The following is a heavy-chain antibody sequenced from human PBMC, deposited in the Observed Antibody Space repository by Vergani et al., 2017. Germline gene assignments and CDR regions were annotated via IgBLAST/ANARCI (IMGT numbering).Heavy chain of an antibody. CDR2: ISGSGGST. CDR1: GFTFSSYA. CDR3: AKGPPKNIAAAGANYFDY. Sequence: EVQLLESGGGLVQPGGSLRLSCAASGFTFSSYAMSWVRQAPGKGLEWVSAISGSGGSTYYADSVKGRFTISRDNSKNTLYLQMNSLRAEDTAVYYCAKGPPKNIAAAGANYFDYWGQGTLVTVSS. D-gene: IGHD6-13*01. V-gene: IGHV3-23*01. J-gene: IGHJ4*02.